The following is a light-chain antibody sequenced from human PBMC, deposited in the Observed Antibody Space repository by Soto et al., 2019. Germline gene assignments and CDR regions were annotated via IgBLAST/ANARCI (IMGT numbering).Light chain of an antibody. Sequence: QSVLTQPPSASGSPGQSVTISCAGTSRDVGGYNYVSWYQQHPGKAPKLLIYEVIKRPSGVPDRFSGSKYGNTASLTVSGLQAEDEADYFCSSYAGSKIFVFGTGTKGHRP. J-gene: IGLJ1*01. CDR1: SRDVGGYNY. V-gene: IGLV2-8*01. CDR2: EVI. CDR3: SSYAGSKIFV.